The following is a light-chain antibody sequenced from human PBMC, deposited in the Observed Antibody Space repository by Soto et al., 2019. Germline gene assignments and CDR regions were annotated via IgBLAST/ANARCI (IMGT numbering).Light chain of an antibody. J-gene: IGKJ1*01. CDR1: QTISSW. Sequence: DIQMTQSPSTLSGSVGDRVTITCRASQTISSWLAWYQHKPGKAPKLLIYKASTLKSGVPSRFSRSGSGTEFTLTISSLQPDDFATYYCQHYNSYSEAFGQGTKVELK. CDR3: QHYNSYSEA. CDR2: KAS. V-gene: IGKV1-5*03.